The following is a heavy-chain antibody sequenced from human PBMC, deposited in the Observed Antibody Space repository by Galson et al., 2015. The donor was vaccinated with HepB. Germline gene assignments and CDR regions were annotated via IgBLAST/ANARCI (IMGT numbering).Heavy chain of an antibody. CDR3: AKDLCGSTGCYGGLDY. Sequence: SLRLSCAGSGFTFGPYAMSWVRQTPGKGLEWVSVVSGSGAITHYADSVKGRFTISRDNSKNTLYLQMNSLRAEDTAVYYCAKDLCGSTGCYGGLDYWGQGTLVTVSS. D-gene: IGHD2-2*01. CDR1: GFTFGPYA. CDR2: VSGSGAIT. J-gene: IGHJ4*02. V-gene: IGHV3-23*01.